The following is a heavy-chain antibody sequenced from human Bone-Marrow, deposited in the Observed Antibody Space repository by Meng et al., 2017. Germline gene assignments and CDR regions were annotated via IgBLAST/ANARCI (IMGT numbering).Heavy chain of an antibody. D-gene: IGHD6-13*01. CDR1: GYTFTSYD. Sequence: QGQVVQSGAEVKKPGASVKVSCKDSGYTFTSYDINWVRQATGQGLEWMGWMNPNSGNTGYAQKFQGRVTMTRNTSISTAYMELSSLRSEDTAVYYCARAPYSSKDWFDPWGQGTLVTVSS. J-gene: IGHJ5*02. CDR2: MNPNSGNT. V-gene: IGHV1-8*01. CDR3: ARAPYSSKDWFDP.